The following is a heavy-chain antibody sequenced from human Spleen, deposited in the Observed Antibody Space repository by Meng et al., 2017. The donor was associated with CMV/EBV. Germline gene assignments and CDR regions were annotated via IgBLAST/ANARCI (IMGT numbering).Heavy chain of an antibody. CDR1: GYTFTSYY. J-gene: IGHJ4*02. CDR2: IIPIFGTA. V-gene: IGHV1-69*05. CDR3: ASAYYDSSGYYQPYYFDY. Sequence: SVKVSCKASGYTFTSYYMHWVRQAPGQGLEWMGGIIPIFGTANYAQKFQGRVTITTDESTSTAYMELSSLRSEDTAVYYCASAYYDSSGYYQPYYFDYWGQGTLVTVSS. D-gene: IGHD3-22*01.